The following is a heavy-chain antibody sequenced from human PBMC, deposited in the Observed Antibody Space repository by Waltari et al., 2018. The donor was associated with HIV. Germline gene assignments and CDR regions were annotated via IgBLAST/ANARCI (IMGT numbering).Heavy chain of an antibody. J-gene: IGHJ5*02. CDR3: ARGGPLSGPATPFDR. CDR2: VNPTSGTT. Sequence: QVQLVQSGAEVKKPGASVRLSCKASGYAFTTFYILWLRQAPGQSPEWMGIVNPTSGTTSYTQRFQGRVTMARDTSTSTAYMELTGLKSEDTAFYYCARGGPLSGPATPFDRWGQGTLITVSS. V-gene: IGHV1-46*01. CDR1: GYAFTTFY.